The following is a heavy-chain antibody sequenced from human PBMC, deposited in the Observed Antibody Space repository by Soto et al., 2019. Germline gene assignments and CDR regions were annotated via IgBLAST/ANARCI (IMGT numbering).Heavy chain of an antibody. V-gene: IGHV3-30*03. CDR3: ALTRRSSLLEVAGPGFEY. CDR1: GFNFGVFG. CDR2: LSYEGSEE. J-gene: IGHJ4*02. Sequence: GGSLRLSCAASGFNFGVFGMHWVRQATGKGLEWLSVLSYEGSEEYYADSVRGRFTISRDNSKNTLFLQMDSLRVDDTGVYYCALTRRSSLLEVAGPGFEYWGQGTLVTVSS. D-gene: IGHD6-19*01.